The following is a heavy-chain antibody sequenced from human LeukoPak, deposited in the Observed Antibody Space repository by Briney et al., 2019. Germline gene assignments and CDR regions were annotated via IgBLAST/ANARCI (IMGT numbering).Heavy chain of an antibody. D-gene: IGHD3-22*01. J-gene: IGHJ4*02. CDR3: ARAHTYYYDSSGYYSGLDY. Sequence: GGSLRLSCAASGFTFSSYWMSWVRQAPGKGLEWVANIQQDGSEKYYVDSVKGRFTISRDNAKNSLYLQMNSLRAEDTAVYYCARAHTYYYDSSGYYSGLDYWGQGTPVTVSS. CDR1: GFTFSSYW. CDR2: IQQDGSEK. V-gene: IGHV3-7*01.